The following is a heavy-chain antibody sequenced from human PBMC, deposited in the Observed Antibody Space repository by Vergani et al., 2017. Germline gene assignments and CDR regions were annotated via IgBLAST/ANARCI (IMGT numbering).Heavy chain of an antibody. CDR2: ISSSGSTI. Sequence: EVQLVESGGGLVQPGGSLRLSCAASGFTFSSYEMNWVRQAPGKGLEWVSYISSSGSTIYYADSVKGRFTISRDNSKNTLYLQMNSLRAEDTAVYYCARRGLPGQWLVPRDAFDIWGQGTMVTVSS. CDR1: GFTFSSYE. D-gene: IGHD6-19*01. J-gene: IGHJ3*02. V-gene: IGHV3-48*03. CDR3: ARRGLPGQWLVPRDAFDI.